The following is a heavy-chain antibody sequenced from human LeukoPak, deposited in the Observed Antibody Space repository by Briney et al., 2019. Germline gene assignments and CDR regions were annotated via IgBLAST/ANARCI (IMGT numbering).Heavy chain of an antibody. D-gene: IGHD3-10*01. CDR1: GFTFSSYA. V-gene: IGHV3-23*01. CDR2: ISGGGGST. Sequence: PGGSLRLSCAASGFTFSSYAMSWVRQAPGKGLEWVSTISGGGGSTYYADSVKGRFTISRDNSKNTLYLQMNSLRAEDTAVYYCAKVWEFRGAIVYYFDYWGQGTLVTVFS. J-gene: IGHJ4*02. CDR3: AKVWEFRGAIVYYFDY.